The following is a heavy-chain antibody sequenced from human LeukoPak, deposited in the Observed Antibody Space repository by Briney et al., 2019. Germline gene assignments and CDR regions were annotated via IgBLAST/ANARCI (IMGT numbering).Heavy chain of an antibody. D-gene: IGHD3-22*01. Sequence: ASVKVSCMASGYTFTGYYMHWVRQAPGQGLEWMGWINPNSGGTNYAQKFQGRVTMTRDTSISTAYMELSRLRSDDTAVYYCARVHSIYYYDSSGQLDYWGQGALVTVSS. J-gene: IGHJ4*02. CDR2: INPNSGGT. CDR1: GYTFTGYY. V-gene: IGHV1-2*02. CDR3: ARVHSIYYYDSSGQLDY.